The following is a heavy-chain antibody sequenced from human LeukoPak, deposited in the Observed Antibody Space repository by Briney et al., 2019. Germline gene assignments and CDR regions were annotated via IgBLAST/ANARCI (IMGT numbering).Heavy chain of an antibody. CDR1: GYSFTSYW. D-gene: IGHD3-10*01. J-gene: IGHJ6*04. V-gene: IGHV5-10-1*01. CDR3: ARHMVRGVDYYYYGMDV. Sequence: TSGESLRISCKGSGYSFTSYWISWVRQMPGKGLEWMGRIDPSDSYTNYSPSFQGHVTISADKSTSTAYLQWSSLKASDTAMYYCARHMVRGVDYYYYGMDVWGKGTTVTVSS. CDR2: IDPSDSYT.